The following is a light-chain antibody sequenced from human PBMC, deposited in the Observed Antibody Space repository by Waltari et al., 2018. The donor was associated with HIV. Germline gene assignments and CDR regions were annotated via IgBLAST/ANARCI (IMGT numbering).Light chain of an antibody. J-gene: IGKJ1*01. Sequence: IQMTQSPSSLPASVRDRSTITCCASPSISSYLNWYQQKPGRAPELLIYAASSLQTGVPSRFSASGFGTDFTLTINSLQPEDFASYFCLQTYSSPWTFGQGTKV. V-gene: IGKV1-39*01. CDR2: AAS. CDR1: PSISSY. CDR3: LQTYSSPWT.